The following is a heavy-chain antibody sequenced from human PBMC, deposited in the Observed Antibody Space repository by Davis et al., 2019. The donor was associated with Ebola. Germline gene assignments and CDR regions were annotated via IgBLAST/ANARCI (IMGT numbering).Heavy chain of an antibody. CDR1: GYTFTSYD. Sequence: AASVKVSCKASGYTFTSYDINWVRQAAGQGLEWMGWMNPNSGNTGCTQKFQGRITMTRNISISTAYMELNSLRSEDTAVYYCARRVGARSGFDYWGQGTLVTVSS. J-gene: IGHJ4*02. D-gene: IGHD1-26*01. CDR3: ARRVGARSGFDY. CDR2: MNPNSGNT. V-gene: IGHV1-8*01.